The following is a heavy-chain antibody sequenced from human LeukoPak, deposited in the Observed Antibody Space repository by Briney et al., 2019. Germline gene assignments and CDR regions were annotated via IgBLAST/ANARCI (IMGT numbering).Heavy chain of an antibody. V-gene: IGHV3-30*03. D-gene: IGHD1-26*01. J-gene: IGHJ4*02. Sequence: PGGSLRLSCAASGFTLNSYTLSWVRQAPGKGLEWVAVISYDGSNKYYADSVKGRFNISRDNSKNTLYLQMNSLRAEDTAVYYCARSGSYEDYFDYWGQGTLVTVSS. CDR1: GFTLNSYT. CDR2: ISYDGSNK. CDR3: ARSGSYEDYFDY.